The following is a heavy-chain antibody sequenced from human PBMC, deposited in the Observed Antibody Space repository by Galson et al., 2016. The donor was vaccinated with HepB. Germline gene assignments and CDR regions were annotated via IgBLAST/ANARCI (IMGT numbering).Heavy chain of an antibody. J-gene: IGHJ2*01. V-gene: IGHV3-23*01. CDR2: RTGSGGNT. Sequence: SLRLSCAASGFTFRNYAMSWVRQAPGKGLEWVSTRTGSGGNTYDADSVKGRFTISRDNSKNTLYLQMNSLRAEDTAVYYCAKAPYDILTGFLYFDVWGRGTLVTVSS. D-gene: IGHD3-9*01. CDR3: AKAPYDILTGFLYFDV. CDR1: GFTFRNYA.